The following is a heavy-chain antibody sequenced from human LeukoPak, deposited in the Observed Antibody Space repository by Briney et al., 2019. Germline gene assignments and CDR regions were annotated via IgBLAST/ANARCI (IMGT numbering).Heavy chain of an antibody. Sequence: SETLSLTCTVSGGSIISNTYHWAWIRQPAGKGLEWIGRIYTSGSTNYNPSLKSRVTMSVDTSKNQFSLKLSSVTAADTAVYYCARGYCSSTSCSGFDYWGQGTLVTVSS. CDR3: ARGYCSSTSCSGFDY. J-gene: IGHJ4*02. V-gene: IGHV4-61*02. CDR1: GGSIISNTYH. D-gene: IGHD2-2*01. CDR2: IYTSGST.